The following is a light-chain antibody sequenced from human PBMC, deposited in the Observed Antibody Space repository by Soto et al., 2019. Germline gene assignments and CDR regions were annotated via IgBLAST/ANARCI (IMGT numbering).Light chain of an antibody. J-gene: IGKJ1*01. CDR3: QHYSTWLWT. CDR1: QSVSSK. V-gene: IGKV3-15*01. CDR2: GAS. Sequence: EIVMTQSPATLSVSPGERATLSCRASQSVSSKLAWYQQKPGQGPRLLIYGASTRANGIPARFSGSGSGTEFTLTIRSLQSEDFAVYYCQHYSTWLWTFGQGTKVEIK.